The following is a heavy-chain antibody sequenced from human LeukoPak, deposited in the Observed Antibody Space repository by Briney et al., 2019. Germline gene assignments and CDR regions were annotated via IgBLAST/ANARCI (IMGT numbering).Heavy chain of an antibody. CDR1: GYTFTSYY. Sequence: ASVKVSCKASGYTFTSYYMHWVRQAPGQGLEWMGIFNPSGGSTNYAQKFQGRVTVTADESTSTAYMELSSLRSEDTAVYYCAREQRGLTEAWGQGTLVTVSS. J-gene: IGHJ5*02. CDR2: FNPSGGST. CDR3: AREQRGLTEA. D-gene: IGHD3-16*01. V-gene: IGHV1-46*01.